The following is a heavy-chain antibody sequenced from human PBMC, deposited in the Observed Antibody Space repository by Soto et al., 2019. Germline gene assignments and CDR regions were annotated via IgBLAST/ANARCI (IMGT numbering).Heavy chain of an antibody. J-gene: IGHJ4*02. V-gene: IGHV3-7*05. CDR3: TRVSPFWSGPYLAY. CDR1: GFTFSNYW. Sequence: PGGSLRLSCGASGFTFSNYWMNWVRQAPGKGLEWMANINQDGSEKYYVDSVRGRFTISRDNAKNSLYLQMNSLRAEDTAVYFCTRVSPFWSGPYLAYWGQGTLVTVSS. CDR2: INQDGSEK. D-gene: IGHD3-3*01.